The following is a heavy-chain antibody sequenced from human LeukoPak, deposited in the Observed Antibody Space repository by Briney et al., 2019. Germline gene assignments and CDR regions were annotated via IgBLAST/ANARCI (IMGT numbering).Heavy chain of an antibody. CDR2: IYYSGST. V-gene: IGHV4-39*07. D-gene: IGHD2-2*02. CDR3: ARDGVVPAAIGYYYYGMDV. J-gene: IGHJ6*02. CDR1: GGSISSSSYY. Sequence: SETLSLTCTVSGGSISSSSYYWGWIRQPPGKGLEWIGSIYYSGSTYYDPSLKSRVTISVDTSKNQFSLKLSSVTAADTAVYYCARDGVVPAAIGYYYYGMDVWGQGTTVTVSS.